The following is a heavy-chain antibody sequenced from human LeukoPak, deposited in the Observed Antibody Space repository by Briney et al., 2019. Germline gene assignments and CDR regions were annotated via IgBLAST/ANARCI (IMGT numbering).Heavy chain of an antibody. CDR2: IIHRGST. J-gene: IGHJ5*02. Sequence: MPSETLSLTCAVYGGYFSGYYWSCIRQPPGKGLEWIGEIIHRGSTNYNPYLKSRITISVDTSKNHVYLKLSSVTAADTAVYYCARFRLDVVVVAATRGGRNWFDPWGQGTLVTVSS. CDR3: ARFRLDVVVVAATRGGRNWFDP. D-gene: IGHD2-15*01. V-gene: IGHV4-34*12. CDR1: GGYFSGYY.